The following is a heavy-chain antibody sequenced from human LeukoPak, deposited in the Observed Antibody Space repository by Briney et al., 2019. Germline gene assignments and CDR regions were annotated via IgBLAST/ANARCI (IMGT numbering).Heavy chain of an antibody. Sequence: PSETLSLTCTVSGGSISSGDYYWSWIRQPPGKGLEWIGYIYYSGSTYYNPSLKSRVTISVDTSKNQFSLKLSSVAAADTAVYYCARSHYYDSSGFWDWGQGTLVTVSS. CDR3: ARSHYYDSSGFWD. CDR1: GGSISSGDYY. J-gene: IGHJ4*02. D-gene: IGHD3-22*01. CDR2: IYYSGST. V-gene: IGHV4-30-4*01.